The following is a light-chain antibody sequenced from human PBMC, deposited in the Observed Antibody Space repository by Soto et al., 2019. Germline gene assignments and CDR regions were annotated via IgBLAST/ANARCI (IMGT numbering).Light chain of an antibody. J-gene: IGKJ1*01. V-gene: IGKV3-20*01. CDR3: QQYGSSCT. CDR1: QTVYSY. CDR2: DAS. Sequence: IAFTKRAGTLSLSPGERATLSCRASQTVYSYLAWYQHKPGQAPRLLIYDASNRATGIPARFSGSGSGTDFTLTISRLEPEDFAVYYYQQYGSSCTFGQGTKVDIK.